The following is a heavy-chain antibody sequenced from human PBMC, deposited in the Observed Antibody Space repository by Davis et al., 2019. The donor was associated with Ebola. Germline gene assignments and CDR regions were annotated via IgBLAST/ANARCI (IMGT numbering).Heavy chain of an antibody. J-gene: IGHJ3*02. CDR3: ARESLSGYDFRGAFDI. CDR1: GYTFTSYY. CDR2: INPSGGST. D-gene: IGHD5-12*01. V-gene: IGHV1-46*01. Sequence: ASVKVSCKASGYTFTSYYMHWVRQAPGQGLEWLGIINPSGGSTSYAQKFQGRVTMTRDTSTCTVYMELSSLRSEDTAVYYCARESLSGYDFRGAFDIWGQGTMVTVSS.